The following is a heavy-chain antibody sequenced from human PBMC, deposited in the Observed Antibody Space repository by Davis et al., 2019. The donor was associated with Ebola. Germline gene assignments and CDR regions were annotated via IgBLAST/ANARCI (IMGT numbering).Heavy chain of an antibody. D-gene: IGHD3-16*01. Sequence: SVKVSCKASGGTFSSYAISWVRQAPGQGLEWMGGIIPIFGTANYAQKFQGRVTITADESTSTAYMELRSLRSDDTAVYYCAKDLAPLRGNYFDYWGQGTLVTVSS. J-gene: IGHJ4*02. CDR1: GGTFSSYA. V-gene: IGHV1-69*13. CDR3: AKDLAPLRGNYFDY. CDR2: IIPIFGTA.